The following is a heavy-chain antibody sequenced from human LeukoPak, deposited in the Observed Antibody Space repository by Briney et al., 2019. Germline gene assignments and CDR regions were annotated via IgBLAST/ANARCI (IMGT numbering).Heavy chain of an antibody. V-gene: IGHV3-30*18. CDR3: AKQGDCGDSGIFDY. CDR2: ISYDGSNK. J-gene: IGHJ4*02. Sequence: GGSLRLSCAASGFTFSSCGMHWVRQAPGKGLEWVAVISYDGSNKYYADSVKGRFTISRDNSKNTLYLQMNSLRAEDTAVYYCAKQGDCGDSGIFDYWGQGTLVTVSS. D-gene: IGHD4-17*01. CDR1: GFTFSSCG.